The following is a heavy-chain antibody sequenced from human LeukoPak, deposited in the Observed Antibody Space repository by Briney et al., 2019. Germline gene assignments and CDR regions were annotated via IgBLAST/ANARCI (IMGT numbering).Heavy chain of an antibody. CDR2: IVVGSGNT. J-gene: IGHJ4*02. CDR3: AVIAVAGTDFDY. V-gene: IGHV1-58*02. D-gene: IGHD6-19*01. Sequence: ASVKVSCKASGFTFTSSAMQWVRQARGQRLEWIGWIVVGSGNTNYAQKFQERVTITRDMSTSTAYMELSGLRSEDTAVYYCAVIAVAGTDFDYWGQGTLVTVSS. CDR1: GFTFTSSA.